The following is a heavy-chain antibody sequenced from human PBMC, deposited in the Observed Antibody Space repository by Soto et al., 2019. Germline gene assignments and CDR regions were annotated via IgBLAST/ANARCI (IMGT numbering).Heavy chain of an antibody. Sequence: SETLSLTCTVSGGSIGTYYWSWIRQPPGNGLEWIGYIYYRGNTDYNPSLKSRVTISLDTPKNQFSLKLSSVTAADTAVYYCARHPGYYDILTGYTTYYFDYWGQGILVTVS. CDR3: ARHPGYYDILTGYTTYYFDY. V-gene: IGHV4-59*08. J-gene: IGHJ4*02. CDR2: IYYRGNT. D-gene: IGHD3-9*01. CDR1: GGSIGTYY.